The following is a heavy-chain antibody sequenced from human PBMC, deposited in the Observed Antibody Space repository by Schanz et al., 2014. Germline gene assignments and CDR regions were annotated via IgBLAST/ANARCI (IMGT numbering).Heavy chain of an antibody. CDR1: GFTFSSYS. V-gene: IGHV3-48*01. Sequence: EVQLVESGGGLVQPGGSLRLSCAASGFTFSSYSMNWVRQAPGKGLEGVSYISSSSRTRCYADSEKGRFTISRDNANNSLLLQMNSLRTEDTAVYYCARDFLLDQLGYSHCYYAMDVWGQGTTVTVSS. D-gene: IGHD2-15*01. J-gene: IGHJ6*02. CDR3: ARDFLLDQLGYSHCYYAMDV. CDR2: ISSSSRTR.